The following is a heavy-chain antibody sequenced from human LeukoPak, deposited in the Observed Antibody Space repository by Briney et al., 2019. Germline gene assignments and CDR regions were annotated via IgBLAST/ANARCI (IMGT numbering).Heavy chain of an antibody. D-gene: IGHD3-10*01. CDR2: MNPNSGNT. J-gene: IGHJ5*02. CDR1: GYTFTSYD. CDR3: ARDLLWFRGGFDP. Sequence: ASVKVSYKASGYTFTSYDINWVRQATGQGLEWMGWMNPNSGNTGYAQKFQGRVTMTRNTSISTAYMELSSLRSEDTAVYYCARDLLWFRGGFDPWGQGTLVTVSS. V-gene: IGHV1-8*01.